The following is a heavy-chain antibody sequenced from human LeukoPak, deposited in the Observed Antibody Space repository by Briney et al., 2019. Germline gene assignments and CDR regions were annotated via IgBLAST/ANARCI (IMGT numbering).Heavy chain of an antibody. D-gene: IGHD5-18*01. Sequence: SGGSPRLSCAASGFTFSSYAMHWVRQAPGKGLEWVAVISYDGSNKYYADSVKGRFTISRDNAKNSLYLQMNSLRAEDTAVYYCARDRGYSYGPRSLFDYWGQGTLVTVSS. J-gene: IGHJ4*02. CDR3: ARDRGYSYGPRSLFDY. V-gene: IGHV3-30-3*01. CDR1: GFTFSSYA. CDR2: ISYDGSNK.